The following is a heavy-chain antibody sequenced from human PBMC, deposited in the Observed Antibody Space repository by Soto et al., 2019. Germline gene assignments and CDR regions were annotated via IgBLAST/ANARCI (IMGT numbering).Heavy chain of an antibody. CDR1: GYTFTSYY. CDR3: ARVYCSGGSCYSVDY. J-gene: IGHJ4*02. CDR2: INPSGGST. V-gene: IGHV1-46*01. Sequence: ASVKVSCKASGYTFTSYYMHWVRQAPGQGLEWMVIINPSGGSTSYAQKFQGRVTMTRDTSTSTVDMELSSLRSEDMAVYYCARVYCSGGSCYSVDYWGQGTLVTVSS. D-gene: IGHD2-15*01.